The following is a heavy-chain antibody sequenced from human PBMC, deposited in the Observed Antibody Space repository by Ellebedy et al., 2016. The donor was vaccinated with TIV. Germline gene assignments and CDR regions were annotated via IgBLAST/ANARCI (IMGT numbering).Heavy chain of an antibody. CDR1: GFTFSSYS. CDR3: ARGVRGVTAPFDY. CDR2: ISSSSSTI. D-gene: IGHD3-10*01. Sequence: GGSLRLXXAASGFTFSSYSMNWVRQAPGKGLEWVSYISSSSSTIYYADSVKGRFTISRDNAKNSLYLQMNSLRDEDTAVYYCARGVRGVTAPFDYWGQGTLVTVSS. V-gene: IGHV3-48*02. J-gene: IGHJ4*02.